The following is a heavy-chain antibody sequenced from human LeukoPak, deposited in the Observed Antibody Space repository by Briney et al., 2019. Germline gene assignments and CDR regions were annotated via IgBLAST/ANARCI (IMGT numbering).Heavy chain of an antibody. V-gene: IGHV4-59*01. CDR2: IYYSGST. Sequence: SETLSLTCTVSGGSISSYYWSWIRQPPGKGQEWIGYIYYSGSTNYNPSLKSRVTISVDTSKNQFSLKLSSVTAADTAVYYCATTAGGYNYWGQGTLVTVSS. D-gene: IGHD3-22*01. CDR1: GGSISSYY. J-gene: IGHJ4*02. CDR3: ATTAGGYNY.